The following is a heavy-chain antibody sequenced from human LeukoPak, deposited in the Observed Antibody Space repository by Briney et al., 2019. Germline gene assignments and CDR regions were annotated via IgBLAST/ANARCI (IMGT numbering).Heavy chain of an antibody. V-gene: IGHV1-18*01. J-gene: IGHJ4*02. CDR1: GYTFTSYG. D-gene: IGHD3-22*01. Sequence: ASVKVSCKASGYTFTSYGISWVRQAPGQGLEWMGWITAYNGNTNYAQGRVTMTTDTSTSTAYMELRSPRSDDTAVYYCARVGGYYYDSSGYYPLDYWGQGTLVTVSS. CDR2: ITAYNGNT. CDR3: ARVGGYYYDSSGYYPLDY.